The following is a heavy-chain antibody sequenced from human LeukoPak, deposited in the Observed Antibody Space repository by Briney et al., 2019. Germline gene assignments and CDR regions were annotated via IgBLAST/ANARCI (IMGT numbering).Heavy chain of an antibody. Sequence: ASVKVSCKASGYTFTGYYMHWVRQAPGRGLEWMGWINPNSGGTNYAQKFQGRVTMTRDTSISTAYMELSRLRSGDTAVYYCARPRTPSSSWSNGIDSDAFDIWGQGTMVTVSS. D-gene: IGHD6-13*01. CDR3: ARPRTPSSSWSNGIDSDAFDI. CDR1: GYTFTGYY. CDR2: INPNSGGT. V-gene: IGHV1-2*02. J-gene: IGHJ3*02.